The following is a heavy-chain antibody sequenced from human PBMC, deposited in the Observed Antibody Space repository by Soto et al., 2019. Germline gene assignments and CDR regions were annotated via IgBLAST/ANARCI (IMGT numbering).Heavy chain of an antibody. J-gene: IGHJ4*02. D-gene: IGHD3-3*01. Sequence: SVKVSCKASGGTFSSYAISWVRQAPGQGLEWMGGIIPIFGTANYAQKFQGRVTITADESTSTAYMELSSLRSEDTAVYYCARVKYDSWSGYLSDYWGQGTLVTVSS. CDR1: GGTFSSYA. CDR3: ARVKYDSWSGYLSDY. CDR2: IIPIFGTA. V-gene: IGHV1-69*13.